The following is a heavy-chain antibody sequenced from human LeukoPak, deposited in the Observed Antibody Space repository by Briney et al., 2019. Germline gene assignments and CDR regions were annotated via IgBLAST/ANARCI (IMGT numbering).Heavy chain of an antibody. CDR2: IKSDGGTT. D-gene: IGHD4-17*01. J-gene: IGHJ4*02. Sequence: GGSLRLSCAASGFTFNNAWMSWVRQAPGKGLEWIGRIKSDGGTTDYAAPVKGRFTISRDDSKNTLYLQMNSLKAEDAAVYYCTTDLGDYGDYIRCWGQGTLVTVSS. V-gene: IGHV3-15*01. CDR1: GFTFNNAW. CDR3: TTDLGDYGDYIRC.